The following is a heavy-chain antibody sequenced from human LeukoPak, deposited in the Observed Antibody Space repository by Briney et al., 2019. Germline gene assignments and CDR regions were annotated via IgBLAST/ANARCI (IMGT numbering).Heavy chain of an antibody. D-gene: IGHD1-26*01. V-gene: IGHV3-21*01. Sequence: PGGSLRLSCAASGFTFSSYSMNWVRQAPGKGLEWVSSISSSSSYIYYADSVKGRFTIPRDNAKNSLYLQMNSLRAEDTAVYYCARVWELRYYGMDVWGQGTTVTVSS. CDR3: ARVWELRYYGMDV. CDR1: GFTFSSYS. J-gene: IGHJ6*02. CDR2: ISSSSSYI.